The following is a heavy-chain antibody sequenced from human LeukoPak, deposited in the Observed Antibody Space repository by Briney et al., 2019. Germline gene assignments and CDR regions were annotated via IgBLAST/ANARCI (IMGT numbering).Heavy chain of an antibody. CDR2: IYYSGST. Sequence: SETLSLTCTVSGGSISSGDYYWSWIRQPPGKGLEWIGYIYYSGSTYYNPSLKSRVTISVDTSKNQFSLMLSSVTAADTAVYYCASPDILTGRDAFDIWGQGTMVTVSS. D-gene: IGHD3-9*01. J-gene: IGHJ3*02. CDR1: GGSISSGDYY. V-gene: IGHV4-30-4*01. CDR3: ASPDILTGRDAFDI.